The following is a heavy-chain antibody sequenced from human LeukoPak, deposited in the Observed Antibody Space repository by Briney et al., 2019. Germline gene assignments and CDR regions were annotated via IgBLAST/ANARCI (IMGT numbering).Heavy chain of an antibody. CDR2: ISYDGSNK. CDR1: GFTFSSYG. Sequence: AGGSLRLSCAASGFTFSSYGMHWVRQAPGKGLEWVAVISYDGSNKYYADSVKGRFTISRDNSKNTLYLQMNSLRAEDTAVYYCAKDYGAYYGSGSYYKSPFDYWGQGTLVTVSS. J-gene: IGHJ4*02. V-gene: IGHV3-30*18. CDR3: AKDYGAYYGSGSYYKSPFDY. D-gene: IGHD3-10*01.